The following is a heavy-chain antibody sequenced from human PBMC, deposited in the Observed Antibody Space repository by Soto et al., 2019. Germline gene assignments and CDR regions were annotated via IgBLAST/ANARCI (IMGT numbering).Heavy chain of an antibody. V-gene: IGHV1-18*01. Sequence: ASVKVSCKASGYTFTSYDINWVRQAPGQGLEWMGWISAYNGNTNYAQKLQGRVTMTTDTSTSTAYMELRSLRSDDTAVYYCARGPVTYYDFWSGLYNWFDPWGQGTLVTVSS. CDR3: ARGPVTYYDFWSGLYNWFDP. D-gene: IGHD3-3*01. CDR1: GYTFTSYD. CDR2: ISAYNGNT. J-gene: IGHJ5*02.